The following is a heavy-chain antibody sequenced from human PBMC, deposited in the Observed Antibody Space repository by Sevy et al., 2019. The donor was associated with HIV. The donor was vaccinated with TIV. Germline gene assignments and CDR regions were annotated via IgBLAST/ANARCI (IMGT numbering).Heavy chain of an antibody. D-gene: IGHD1-1*01. CDR1: GFSLTTSDVA. CDR2: IFWNEDT. J-gene: IGHJ5*02. Sequence: SGPTLVKPTQTLTLTCTFSGFSLTTSDVAVGWIRQPPGKALEWLALIFWNEDTRYNPSLKNRLTIAKDSSTNQVVLTVTNMDPVDTATYYCAHRPSYNYFDPWGQGILVTVSS. CDR3: AHRPSYNYFDP. V-gene: IGHV2-5*01.